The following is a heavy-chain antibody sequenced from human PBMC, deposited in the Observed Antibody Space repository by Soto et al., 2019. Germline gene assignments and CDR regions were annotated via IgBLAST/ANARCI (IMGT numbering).Heavy chain of an antibody. V-gene: IGHV3-21*01. CDR1: GFTFSTYS. CDR3: AREYTSWPLAYGLDV. CDR2: ISSRSDI. D-gene: IGHD2-2*02. J-gene: IGHJ6*02. Sequence: GGSLRLSCVGSGFTFSTYSINWVRQAPGKGLEWVSSISSRSDIYYADSVKGRFTISRDNAKNSVSLQMNSLRAEDTAVYYCAREYTSWPLAYGLDVWGQGTTVTVSS.